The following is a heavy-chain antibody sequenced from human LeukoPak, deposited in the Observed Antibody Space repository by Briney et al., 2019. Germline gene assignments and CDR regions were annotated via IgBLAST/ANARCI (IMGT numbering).Heavy chain of an antibody. CDR3: ARMYSSGWYPFDY. CDR1: GVSISSYY. V-gene: IGHV4-4*07. CDR2: IYTSGST. J-gene: IGHJ4*02. Sequence: PSETLSLTCTVSGVSISSYYWSWLRQPAGKGLEWIGRIYTSGSTNYNPSLKSRVTMSVDTSKNQFSLKLSSVTAADTAVYYCARMYSSGWYPFDYWGQGTLVTVSS. D-gene: IGHD6-19*01.